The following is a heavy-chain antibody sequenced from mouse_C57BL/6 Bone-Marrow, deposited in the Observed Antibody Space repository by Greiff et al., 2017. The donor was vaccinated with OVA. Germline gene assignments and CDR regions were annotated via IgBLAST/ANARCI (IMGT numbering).Heavy chain of an antibody. V-gene: IGHV1-59*01. CDR3: AREEDTTVVGDYAMDY. Sequence: LQPGAELVRPGTSVKLSCKASGYTFTSYWMHWVKQRPGQGLEWIGVIDPSDSYTNYNQKFKGKATLTVDTSSSTAYMQLSSLTSEDSAVYYCAREEDTTVVGDYAMDYWGQGTSVTVSS. J-gene: IGHJ4*01. CDR2: IDPSDSYT. D-gene: IGHD1-1*01. CDR1: GYTFTSYW.